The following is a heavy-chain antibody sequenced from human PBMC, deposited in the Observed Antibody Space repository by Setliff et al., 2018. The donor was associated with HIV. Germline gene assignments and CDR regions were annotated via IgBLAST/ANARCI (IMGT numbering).Heavy chain of an antibody. J-gene: IGHJ3*02. CDR3: ARDQITMVRGTLGAFDI. V-gene: IGHV1-18*01. Sequence: ASVKVSCKASGYTFTSYGISWVRQAPGQGLEWMGWISAYNGNSNYAQKLQGRVTMTTDTSTSTAYMELRSLRSDDTAVYYCARDQITMVRGTLGAFDIWGQGTMVTVSS. CDR1: GYTFTSYG. D-gene: IGHD3-10*01. CDR2: ISAYNGNS.